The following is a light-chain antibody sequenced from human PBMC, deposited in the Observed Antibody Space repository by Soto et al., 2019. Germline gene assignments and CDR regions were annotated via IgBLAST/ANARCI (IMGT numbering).Light chain of an antibody. CDR2: DAS. J-gene: IGKJ1*01. Sequence: EIVVTQSPGTLSLSPGERATLSCRSSQSVSSNYLAWYQQKPDQAPRLVIYDASGRATGIPDRFSGSGSGTDFTLTISRLEPEDSAVYYCQQYGSSPTFGQGTKVEIK. CDR3: QQYGSSPT. CDR1: QSVSSNY. V-gene: IGKV3-20*01.